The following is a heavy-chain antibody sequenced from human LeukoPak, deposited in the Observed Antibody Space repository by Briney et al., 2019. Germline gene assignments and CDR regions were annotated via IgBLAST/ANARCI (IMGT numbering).Heavy chain of an antibody. CDR3: AKAWPAAGTFDS. V-gene: IGHV3-23*01. Sequence: GGSLRLSCAASGFTFDNYAMSWVRQAPGKGLEWVSGISGSGGTTNYADSVKGRLTISRDNSKNTLSLQMNSLRADDTAVYYCAKAWPAAGTFDSWGQGSLVTVSS. CDR2: ISGSGGTT. J-gene: IGHJ4*02. CDR1: GFTFDNYA. D-gene: IGHD6-13*01.